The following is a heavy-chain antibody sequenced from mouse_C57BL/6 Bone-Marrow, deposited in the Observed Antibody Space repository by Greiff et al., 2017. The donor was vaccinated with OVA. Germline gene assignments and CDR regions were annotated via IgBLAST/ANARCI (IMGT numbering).Heavy chain of an antibody. CDR1: GYTFTTYP. Sequence: QVQLQQSGAELVKPGASVKMSCKASGYTFTTYPIEWMKQNHGKSLEWIGNFHPYNDDTKYNEKFKGKATLTVEKSSSTVYLELSRLTSEDSAVYYCERPGDYDGDWFAYWGQGTLVTVSA. CDR3: ERPGDYDGDWFAY. D-gene: IGHD2-4*01. CDR2: FHPYNDDT. V-gene: IGHV1-47*01. J-gene: IGHJ3*01.